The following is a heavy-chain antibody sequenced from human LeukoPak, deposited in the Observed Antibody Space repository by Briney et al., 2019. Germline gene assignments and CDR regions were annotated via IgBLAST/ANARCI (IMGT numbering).Heavy chain of an antibody. CDR1: GFTVSSNY. D-gene: IGHD4-23*01. Sequence: PGGSLRLSCAASGFTVSSNYMSWVRQAPGKGLEWVSVIYSGGSTYYADSVKGRFTISRDNSKNTLYLQMNSLRAEDTAVYYCAREASTVDEPYYYYMDVWGKGTTVTISS. CDR2: IYSGGST. V-gene: IGHV3-53*01. J-gene: IGHJ6*03. CDR3: AREASTVDEPYYYYMDV.